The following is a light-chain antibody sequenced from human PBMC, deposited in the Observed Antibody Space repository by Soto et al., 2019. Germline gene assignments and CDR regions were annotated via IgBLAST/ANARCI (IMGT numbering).Light chain of an antibody. J-gene: IGLJ1*01. V-gene: IGLV2-8*01. Sequence: QSVLTQPPSAYGAHVQSVPISCTGTSSDVGGYNYVSWYQQHPGKAPKLMIYEVSKRPSGVPDRFSGSKSGNTASLTVSGLQAEDEADDYCSSYAGSSYVFVTGTKVTV. CDR2: EVS. CDR1: SSDVGGYNY. CDR3: SSYAGSSYV.